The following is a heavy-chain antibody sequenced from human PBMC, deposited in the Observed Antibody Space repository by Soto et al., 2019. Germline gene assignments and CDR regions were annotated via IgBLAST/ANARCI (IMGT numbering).Heavy chain of an antibody. Sequence: GGSLRLSCAASGFTFSSYAMSWVRQAPGKGLEWVSAISGSGGSTYYADSVKGRFTISRDNSKNTLYLQMNSLRAEDTAVYYCAKDLTTVTTFRNYYYMDVWGKGTTVTVSS. CDR2: ISGSGGST. V-gene: IGHV3-23*01. J-gene: IGHJ6*03. CDR1: GFTFSSYA. CDR3: AKDLTTVTTFRNYYYMDV. D-gene: IGHD4-4*01.